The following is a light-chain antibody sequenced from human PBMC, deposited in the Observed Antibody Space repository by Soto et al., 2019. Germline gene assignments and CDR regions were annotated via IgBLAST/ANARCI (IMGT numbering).Light chain of an antibody. Sequence: QSALTQHASVSGSPGQSITISCTGTSTDPATYDLVSWYQQHPGKAPQLIIYEVAKRPSGVSARFSGSQSGDTASLTISGLQAADEAYYYCCSRLFGGGTKLTVL. J-gene: IGLJ2*01. V-gene: IGLV2-23*02. CDR2: EVA. CDR3: CSRL. CDR1: STDPATYDL.